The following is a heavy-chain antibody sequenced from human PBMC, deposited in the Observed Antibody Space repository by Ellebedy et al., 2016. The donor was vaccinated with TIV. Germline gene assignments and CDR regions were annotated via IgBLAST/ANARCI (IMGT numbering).Heavy chain of an antibody. Sequence: SETLSLTXTVSGGSVSSGSYYWSWIRQPPGKGLEWIGYIYYSGSTNYNPSLKSRVTISVDTSKNQFSLKLSSVTAADTAVYYCARDQIVVVVAATYYYYGMDVWGQGTTVTVSS. V-gene: IGHV4-61*01. D-gene: IGHD2-15*01. CDR1: GGSVSSGSYY. CDR3: ARDQIVVVVAATYYYYGMDV. J-gene: IGHJ6*02. CDR2: IYYSGST.